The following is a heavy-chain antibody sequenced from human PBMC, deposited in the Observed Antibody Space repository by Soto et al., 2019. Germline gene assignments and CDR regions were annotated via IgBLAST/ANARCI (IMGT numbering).Heavy chain of an antibody. CDR1: GYSISSGYY. CDR3: AREDILVVVAATPGFFGMDV. D-gene: IGHD2-15*01. Sequence: PSETLSLTCAVSGYSISSGYYWGWIRQPPGKGLEWIGSIYHSGSTYYNPSLKSRVTISVDTSKNQFSLKLSSVTAADTAVYYCAREDILVVVAATPGFFGMDVWGQGTTVTVSS. V-gene: IGHV4-38-2*02. CDR2: IYHSGST. J-gene: IGHJ6*02.